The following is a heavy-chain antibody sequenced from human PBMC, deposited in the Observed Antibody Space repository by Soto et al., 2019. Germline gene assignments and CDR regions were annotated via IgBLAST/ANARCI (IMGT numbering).Heavy chain of an antibody. V-gene: IGHV1-18*01. CDR1: GYTFTSYG. J-gene: IGHJ5*02. Sequence: ASVKVSCKASGYTFTSYGISWVRQALGQGLEWMGWISAYNGNTNYAQKLQGRVTMTTDTSTSTAYMELRSLRSDDTAVYYCARDPQYCTNGVCYRGWFDPWGQGTLVTVSS. CDR3: ARDPQYCTNGVCYRGWFDP. D-gene: IGHD2-8*01. CDR2: ISAYNGNT.